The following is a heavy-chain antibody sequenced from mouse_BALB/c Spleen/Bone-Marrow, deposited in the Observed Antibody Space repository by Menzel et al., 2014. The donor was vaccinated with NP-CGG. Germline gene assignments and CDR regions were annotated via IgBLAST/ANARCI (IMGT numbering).Heavy chain of an antibody. CDR1: GFTFSSYA. D-gene: IGHD1-1*01. V-gene: IGHV5-9-3*01. CDR3: ARPHYYGSSWFAY. Sequence: DVKLVESGRGLVKPGGSLKLSCAASGFTFSSYAMSWVRQTPEKRLEWVATISSGGSYTYYPDSVKGRFTISRDNAKNTLYLQMSSLRSEDTAMYYCARPHYYGSSWFAYWGQGTLVTVSA. J-gene: IGHJ3*01. CDR2: ISSGGSYT.